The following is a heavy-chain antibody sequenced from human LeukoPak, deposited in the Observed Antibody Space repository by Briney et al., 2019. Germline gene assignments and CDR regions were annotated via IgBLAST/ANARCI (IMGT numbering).Heavy chain of an antibody. CDR2: INHSGST. V-gene: IGHV4-39*07. D-gene: IGHD2-2*01. Sequence: SETLSLTCTVSGGSISTSSYYWGWVRQPPGKGLEWIGEINHSGSTNYNPSLKSRVTISVDTSKNQFSLKLSSVTAADTAVYYCARLDIVVVPAAIDAFDIWGQGTMVTVSS. CDR1: GGSISTSSYY. J-gene: IGHJ3*02. CDR3: ARLDIVVVPAAIDAFDI.